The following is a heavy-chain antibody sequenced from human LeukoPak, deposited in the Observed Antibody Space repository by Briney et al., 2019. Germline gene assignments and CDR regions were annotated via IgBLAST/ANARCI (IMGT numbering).Heavy chain of an antibody. CDR3: ARGGSSWDFAFDI. V-gene: IGHV3-30*03. CDR2: ISYDGSNK. Sequence: GGSLRLSCAASGFIFSDYYMSWIRQAPGKGLEWVAVISYDGSNKYYADSVKGRFTISRDNSKNTLYLQMNSLRAEDTAVYYCARGGSSWDFAFDIWGQGTMVTVSS. J-gene: IGHJ3*02. CDR1: GFIFSDYY. D-gene: IGHD6-13*01.